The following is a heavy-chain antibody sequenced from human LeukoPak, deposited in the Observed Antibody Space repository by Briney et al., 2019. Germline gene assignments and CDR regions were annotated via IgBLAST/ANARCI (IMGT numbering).Heavy chain of an antibody. CDR1: GFTFSSYA. CDR3: AKDQVTIFGVVITDYFDY. CDR2: ISGSGGST. D-gene: IGHD3-3*01. J-gene: IGHJ4*02. Sequence: GGSLRLSCAASGFTFSSYAMSWVRQAPGKGLEWVSAISGSGGSTYYADSVKGRFTISRDNSKNTLYLQMNSLRAEDTAVYYCAKDQVTIFGVVITDYFDYWGQGTLVTVSS. V-gene: IGHV3-23*01.